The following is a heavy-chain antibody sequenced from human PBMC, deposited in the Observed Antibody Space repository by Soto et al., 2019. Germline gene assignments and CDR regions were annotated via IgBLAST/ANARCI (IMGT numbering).Heavy chain of an antibody. CDR2: ISSSSSTI. CDR1: GFTFSSYS. J-gene: IGHJ6*03. CDR3: AREPVADYYYYMDV. D-gene: IGHD2-15*01. V-gene: IGHV3-48*01. Sequence: EVQLVESGGGLVQPGGSLRLSCAASGFTFSSYSMNWVRQAPGKGLEWVSYISSSSSTIYYADSVKGRFTISRDNAKNSLYLQMNSLRAEDTAVYYCAREPVADYYYYMDVCGKGTTVTVSS.